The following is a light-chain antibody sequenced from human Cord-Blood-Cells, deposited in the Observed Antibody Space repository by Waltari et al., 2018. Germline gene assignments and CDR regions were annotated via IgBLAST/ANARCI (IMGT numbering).Light chain of an antibody. CDR1: PNISSW. J-gene: IGKJ1*01. Sequence: DIQMTQSPSTLSASVGDRVTITCRAIPNISSWLAWHQQKPGKAPTLLIYEASSLESCVPARFSGSGSGTEFTLTISSLQPDDFATYYCQQYNSYSGTFGQGTKVEIK. CDR3: QQYNSYSGT. V-gene: IGKV1-5*01. CDR2: EAS.